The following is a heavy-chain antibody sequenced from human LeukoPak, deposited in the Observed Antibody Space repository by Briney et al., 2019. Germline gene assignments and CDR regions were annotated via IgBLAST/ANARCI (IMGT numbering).Heavy chain of an antibody. V-gene: IGHV3-64*01. CDR1: GFTFSDYA. CDR3: VTDGAGYNYDY. CDR2: ITNNWGST. J-gene: IGHJ4*02. Sequence: GGSLRLSCAAAGFTFSDYAMHWVRQAPGKGLEFVSAITNNWGSTYYANSVKGRFTISRDNSENTLFLQMGSLRAEDLAVYYCVTDGAGYNYDYWGQGPLVPVSS. D-gene: IGHD5-24*01.